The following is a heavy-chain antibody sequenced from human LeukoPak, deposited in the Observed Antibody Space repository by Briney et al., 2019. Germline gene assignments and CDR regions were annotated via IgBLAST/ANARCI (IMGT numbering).Heavy chain of an antibody. V-gene: IGHV3-23*01. Sequence: GGSLRLSCVASGFTFSSYRMNWVRQAPGKGLEWVSVISGSGGNTFYADSVKGRFTISRDNIGNTLYLQMNSLRAEDTAVYYCAKDRGLGYCSSRGCYGGFGFDYWGQGTLVTVSS. CDR2: ISGSGGNT. CDR3: AKDRGLGYCSSRGCYGGFGFDY. CDR1: GFTFSSYR. D-gene: IGHD2-2*01. J-gene: IGHJ4*02.